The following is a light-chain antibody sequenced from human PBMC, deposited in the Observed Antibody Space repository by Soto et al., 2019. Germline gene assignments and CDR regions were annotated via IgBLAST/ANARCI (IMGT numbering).Light chain of an antibody. J-gene: IGKJ1*01. Sequence: DIVMTQSPATLSVSPGERATLSCRASQSISSNLAGYQQKPGQAPRLLIYGASTRATGIPSSFSRSGSGTEFTITISSMQSEDFVVYYCQQYNNCPRTFGQGTKVDIK. V-gene: IGKV3-15*01. CDR2: GAS. CDR1: QSISSN. CDR3: QQYNNCPRT.